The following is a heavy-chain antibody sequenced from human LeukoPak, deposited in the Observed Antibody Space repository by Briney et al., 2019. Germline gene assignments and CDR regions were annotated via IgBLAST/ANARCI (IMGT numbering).Heavy chain of an antibody. J-gene: IGHJ4*02. D-gene: IGHD4-23*01. V-gene: IGHV4-34*01. CDR2: INHSGST. CDR3: ARGGGGNSIDY. Sequence: PSETLSLTCAVYGGSFSGYYWSWIRQPPGKGLEWIGEINHSGSTNYNPSLKSRVTISVDTSKNQFSLKLSSVTAADTAVYYCARGGGGNSIDYWDQGTLVTVSS. CDR1: GGSFSGYY.